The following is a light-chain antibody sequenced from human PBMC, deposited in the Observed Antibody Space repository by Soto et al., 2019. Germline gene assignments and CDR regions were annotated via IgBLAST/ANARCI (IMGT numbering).Light chain of an antibody. CDR3: QQSYSAPPT. V-gene: IGKV1-39*01. Sequence: DIQMTQYPSSLSASVGDRFTITCLASQSISKYLNWYQQKPGKAPKLLIYTASNLQSGVPSSFSGSGFGTDFTLTISSLQPEDFAIYYCQQSYSAPPTFSQGTNVDIK. CDR2: TAS. CDR1: QSISKY. J-gene: IGKJ1*01.